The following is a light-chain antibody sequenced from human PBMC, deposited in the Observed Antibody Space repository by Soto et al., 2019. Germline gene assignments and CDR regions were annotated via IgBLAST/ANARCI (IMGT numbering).Light chain of an antibody. CDR2: GAS. V-gene: IGKV3-20*01. Sequence: EIVLTQSPGTLSLSPMERATLSCMASQSVSSSSLAWYQHKPGQAPRLLIYGASSRATGIPDRFSGSGSGTDFALTISRLEPEDFAVYYCQQYGSSPITFGQGTRLEIK. CDR3: QQYGSSPIT. J-gene: IGKJ5*01. CDR1: QSVSSSS.